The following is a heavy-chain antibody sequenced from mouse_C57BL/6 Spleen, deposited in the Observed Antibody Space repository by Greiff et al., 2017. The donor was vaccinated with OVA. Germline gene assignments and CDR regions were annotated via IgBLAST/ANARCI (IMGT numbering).Heavy chain of an antibody. Sequence: VQLQQPGAELVKPGASVKLSCKASGYTFTSYWMQWVKQRPGQGLEWIGEIDPSDSYTNYNQKFKGKATLTVDTSSSTAYMQLSSLTSEDSAVYYCALITTERYFDVWGTGTTVTVSS. J-gene: IGHJ1*03. CDR1: GYTFTSYW. CDR2: IDPSDSYT. CDR3: ALITTERYFDV. V-gene: IGHV1-50*01. D-gene: IGHD1-1*01.